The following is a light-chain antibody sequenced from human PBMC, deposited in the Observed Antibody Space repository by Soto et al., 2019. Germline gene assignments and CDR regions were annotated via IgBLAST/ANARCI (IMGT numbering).Light chain of an antibody. Sequence: QSALTQPASVSGSPGQSITISYTGTSSDIGSYNLVSWYQQHPGKAPKLMIYEGSKRPSGVSNRFSGSKSGNTASLTISGLQAEDEADYYCCSYVGSSTWVFGGGTKLTVL. V-gene: IGLV2-23*01. J-gene: IGLJ3*02. CDR1: SSDIGSYNL. CDR2: EGS. CDR3: CSYVGSSTWV.